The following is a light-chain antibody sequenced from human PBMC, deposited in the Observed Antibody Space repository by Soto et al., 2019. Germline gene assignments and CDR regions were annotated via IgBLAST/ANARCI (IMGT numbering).Light chain of an antibody. CDR1: SSDFDHYDY. V-gene: IGLV2-14*03. CDR2: HVT. Sequence: HSVLTQPASVSGSPGQSITISCTGTSSDFDHYDYVSWYQQHPGKAPKLMIYHVTYRPSGVSNRYSGSKSGNSASLTISGLQADDEADYYCCSLTTSHTYVFGSGTKLTVL. J-gene: IGLJ1*01. CDR3: CSLTTSHTYV.